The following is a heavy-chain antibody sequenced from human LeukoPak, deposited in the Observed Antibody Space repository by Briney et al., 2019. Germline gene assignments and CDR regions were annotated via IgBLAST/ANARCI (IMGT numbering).Heavy chain of an antibody. CDR3: ARRRDVDTAMGSYYYYMDV. V-gene: IGHV5-51*01. J-gene: IGHJ6*03. CDR1: GYSFTSYW. Sequence: GESLKISCKGSGYSFTSYWIGWVRQMPGKGLEWMGIIYPGDSDTRYSPSFQGQVTISAANSISTAYLKWSSLQASDTAMYYCARRRDVDTAMGSYYYYMDVWGKGTTVTVSS. CDR2: IYPGDSDT. D-gene: IGHD5-18*01.